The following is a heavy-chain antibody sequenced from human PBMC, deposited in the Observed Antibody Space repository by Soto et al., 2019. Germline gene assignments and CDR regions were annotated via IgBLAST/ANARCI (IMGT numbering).Heavy chain of an antibody. V-gene: IGHV3-11*06. J-gene: IGHJ4*02. CDR2: SSNSGTYT. CDR1: GFTFSDYY. Sequence: QVQLVESGGGLVKPGESLRLSCAGSGFTFSDYYMSWIRQAPGKGLEWLSYSSNSGTYTRYAGSLKGRFSISRDNAKNSLYLQSNSLRGEDTAIYYCARSGDNYNVLDYWGQGTPVTVSS. D-gene: IGHD3-10*02. CDR3: ARSGDNYNVLDY.